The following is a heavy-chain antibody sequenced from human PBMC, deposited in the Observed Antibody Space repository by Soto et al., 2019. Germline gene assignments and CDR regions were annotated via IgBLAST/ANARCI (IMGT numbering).Heavy chain of an antibody. J-gene: IGHJ6*01. CDR3: AKAISVGSGYYYGMDV. CDR1: GFTFSSYA. CDR2: ISGSGGST. D-gene: IGHD6-19*01. Sequence: EVQLLESGGGLVQPGGSLRLSCAASGFTFSSYAMSWVRQAPGKGLEWVSAISGSGGSTYYADSVKGRFTISRDNSKNTLYLQMNSLRAEDTAVYYCAKAISVGSGYYYGMDVWGQGTMVTVSS. V-gene: IGHV3-23*01.